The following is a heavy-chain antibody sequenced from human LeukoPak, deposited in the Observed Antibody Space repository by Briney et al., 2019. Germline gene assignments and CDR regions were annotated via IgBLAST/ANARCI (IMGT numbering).Heavy chain of an antibody. CDR1: GGSISSSSYY. V-gene: IGHV4-39*07. CDR2: IYYSGST. CDR3: ARGLGSLDY. D-gene: IGHD7-27*01. J-gene: IGHJ4*02. Sequence: PSETLSLTCTVSGGSISSSSYYWGWIRQPPGKGLEWIGSIYYSGSTYYNPSLKSRVTISVDTSKNQFSLKLSSVTAADTAVYYCARGLGSLDYWGRGTLVTVSS.